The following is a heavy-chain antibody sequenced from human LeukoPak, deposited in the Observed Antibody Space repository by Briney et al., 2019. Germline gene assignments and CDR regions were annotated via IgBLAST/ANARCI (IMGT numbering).Heavy chain of an antibody. V-gene: IGHV1-8*01. D-gene: IGHD5-24*01. Sequence: ASVKVSCKASGYTFTSYDINWVRQATGQGLEWMGWMNPNSGNTGYAQKFQGRVTITADESTSTAYMELSSLRSEDTAVYYCARGGDGYNLQTYFDYWGQGTLVTVSS. CDR1: GYTFTSYD. CDR2: MNPNSGNT. J-gene: IGHJ4*02. CDR3: ARGGDGYNLQTYFDY.